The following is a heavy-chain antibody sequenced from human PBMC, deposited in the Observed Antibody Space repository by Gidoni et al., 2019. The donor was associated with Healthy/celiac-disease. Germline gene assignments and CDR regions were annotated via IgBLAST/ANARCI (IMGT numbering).Heavy chain of an antibody. CDR3: ARAQGHYDSSGYPAD. V-gene: IGHV3-53*01. J-gene: IGHJ4*02. CDR1: GFTVSSNY. CDR2: IYSGGST. D-gene: IGHD3-22*01. Sequence: EVQLVESGGGLIQPGGSLRLSCAASGFTVSSNYMSWVRQAPGKGLEWVSVIYSGGSTYYADSVKGRFTISRDNSKNTLYLQMNSLRAEDTAVYYCARAQGHYDSSGYPADWGQGTLVTVSS.